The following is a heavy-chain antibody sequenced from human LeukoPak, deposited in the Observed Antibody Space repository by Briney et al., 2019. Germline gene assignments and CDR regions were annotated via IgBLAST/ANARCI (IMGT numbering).Heavy chain of an antibody. D-gene: IGHD2-21*02. CDR3: ARVRRYGDTESPIDY. Sequence: ASVKVSCKASGDTFTGYYMHWGRHAPGQGLVWMGWINSHSGGTIYAQKSQGRVTMTRDTSISTAYMQLRRLRSDDAAVYYCARVRRYGDTESPIDYWGQGTLVTVSS. CDR2: INSHSGGT. J-gene: IGHJ4*02. V-gene: IGHV1-2*02. CDR1: GDTFTGYY.